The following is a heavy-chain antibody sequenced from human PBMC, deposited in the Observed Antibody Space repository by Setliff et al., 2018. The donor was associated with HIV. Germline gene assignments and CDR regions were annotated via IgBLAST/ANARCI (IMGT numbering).Heavy chain of an antibody. J-gene: IGHJ6*03. CDR3: ARVKTYGDYPYYYYYMDV. D-gene: IGHD4-17*01. Sequence: NPSETLSLTCTVSGGSITSYYWSWIRQPPGKGLEWIGYIYFTGSTNYNPSLKSRVTISVDTSKNQFSLKLSSVTAADTAVYYCARVKTYGDYPYYYYYMDVWGKGTTVTVSS. CDR1: GGSITSYY. CDR2: IYFTGST. V-gene: IGHV4-59*01.